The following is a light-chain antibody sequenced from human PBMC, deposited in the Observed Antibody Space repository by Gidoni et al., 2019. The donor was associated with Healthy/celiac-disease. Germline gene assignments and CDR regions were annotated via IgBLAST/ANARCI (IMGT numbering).Light chain of an antibody. J-gene: IGKJ5*01. CDR1: QSISSY. V-gene: IGKV1-39*01. CDR3: QQSYSTQIT. Sequence: QSPSSLSASVGDRVTITCRASQSISSYLNWYQQKPGKAPKLLIYAASSLQSGVPSRFSGSGSGTDFTLTISSLQPEDFATYYCQQSYSTQITFGQGTRLEIK. CDR2: AAS.